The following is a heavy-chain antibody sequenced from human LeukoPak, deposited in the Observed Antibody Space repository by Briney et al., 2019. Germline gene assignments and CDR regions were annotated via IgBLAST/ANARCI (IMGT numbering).Heavy chain of an antibody. Sequence: PSETLSLTCTVSGGSISSGSYYWSWIRQPAGKGLEWIGRIYTSGSTNYNPSLKSRVTISVDTSKNQFSLKLSSVTAADTAVYYCARSRFWSGYYTSYWGQGTLVTVSS. V-gene: IGHV4-61*02. D-gene: IGHD3-3*01. CDR1: GGSISSGSYY. J-gene: IGHJ4*02. CDR2: IYTSGST. CDR3: ARSRFWSGYYTSY.